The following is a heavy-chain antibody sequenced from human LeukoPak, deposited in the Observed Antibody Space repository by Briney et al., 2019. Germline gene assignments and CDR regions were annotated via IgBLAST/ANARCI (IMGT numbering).Heavy chain of an antibody. CDR1: GFTFDDYA. Sequence: GGSLRLSCAASGFTFDDYAMHWVRQAPGKGLEWVSGISWNSGSIGYADSVKGRFTISRDNAKNSLYLQMNSLRAEDTALYYCARDLQDYYYMDVWGKGTTVTVSS. CDR2: ISWNSGSI. J-gene: IGHJ6*03. CDR3: ARDLQDYYYMDV. V-gene: IGHV3-9*01.